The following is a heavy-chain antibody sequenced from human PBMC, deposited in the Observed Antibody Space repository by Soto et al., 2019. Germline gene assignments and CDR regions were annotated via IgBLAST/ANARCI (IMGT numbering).Heavy chain of an antibody. CDR1: GYTFTSYA. D-gene: IGHD1-26*01. V-gene: IGHV1-3*01. Sequence: QVQLVQSGAEVKKPGASVKVSCKASGYTFTSYAMHWVRQAPGQRLEWMGWINAGNGNAKYSQKFQGRVTITRDTSASTAYMELSSLRSEDTAVYYCARQLGSYPDAFVIWGQGTMVTVS. CDR3: ARQLGSYPDAFVI. CDR2: INAGNGNA. J-gene: IGHJ3*02.